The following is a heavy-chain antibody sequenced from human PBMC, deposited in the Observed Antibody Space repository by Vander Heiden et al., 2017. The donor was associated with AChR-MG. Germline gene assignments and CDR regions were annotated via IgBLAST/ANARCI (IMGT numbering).Heavy chain of an antibody. CDR3: ARERVGHCSSTSCYTAGALGLIDY. Sequence: QVQLVQSGAEVKKPGSSVKVSCKASGGTFSSYAISWVRQAPGQGLEWMGGIIPIFGTANYAQKFQGRVTMTADEATSTAYMELSSLRSEDTAVYYCARERVGHCSSTSCYTAGALGLIDYWGQGTLVTVSS. J-gene: IGHJ4*02. CDR2: IIPIFGTA. V-gene: IGHV1-69*01. CDR1: GGTFSSYA. D-gene: IGHD2-2*02.